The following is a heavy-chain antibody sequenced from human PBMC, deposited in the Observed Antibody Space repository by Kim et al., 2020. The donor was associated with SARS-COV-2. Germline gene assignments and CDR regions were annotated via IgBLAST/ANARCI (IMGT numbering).Heavy chain of an antibody. D-gene: IGHD3-22*01. CDR3: ARARYYDSSGLFIGVGWYFDL. CDR2: ISSSSSYI. J-gene: IGHJ2*01. V-gene: IGHV3-21*01. CDR1: GFTFSSYS. Sequence: GGSLRLSCAASGFTFSSYSMNWVRQAPGKGLEWVSSISSSSSYIYYADSVKGRFTISRDNAKNSLYLQMNSLRAEDTAVYYCARARYYDSSGLFIGVGWYFDLWGRGTLVTVSS.